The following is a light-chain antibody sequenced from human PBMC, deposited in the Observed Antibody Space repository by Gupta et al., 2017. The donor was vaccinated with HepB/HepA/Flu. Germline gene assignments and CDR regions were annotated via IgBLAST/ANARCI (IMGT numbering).Light chain of an antibody. CDR3: AAWDDSLIAWV. J-gene: IGLJ3*02. CDR2: SNN. CDR1: SSNIVSNT. V-gene: IGLV1-44*01. Sequence: SVLTQPPSASGAPGQTVTMSSSGSSSNIVSNTVNWYQQVPGTAPKLLIYSNNQRPSGVPDRFSGSKSGTSASLAISGLQSEDEADYYCAAWDDSLIAWVFGGGTKLTVL.